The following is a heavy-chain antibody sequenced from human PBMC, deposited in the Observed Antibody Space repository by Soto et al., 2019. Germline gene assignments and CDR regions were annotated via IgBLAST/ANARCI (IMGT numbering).Heavy chain of an antibody. V-gene: IGHV1-18*01. D-gene: IGHD6-19*01. J-gene: IGHJ4*02. Sequence: GASVKVSCKASGYTFTSYGISWVRQAPGQGLEWMGWISAYNGNTNYAQKLQGRVTMTTDTSTSTAYMELRSLRSDDTAVYYCARESPLKNGYSSGWYLGANYFDYWGQGTLVTVSS. CDR1: GYTFTSYG. CDR2: ISAYNGNT. CDR3: ARESPLKNGYSSGWYLGANYFDY.